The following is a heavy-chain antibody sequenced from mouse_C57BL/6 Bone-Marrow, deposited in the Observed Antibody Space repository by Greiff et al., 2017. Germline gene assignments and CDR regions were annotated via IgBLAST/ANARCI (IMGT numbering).Heavy chain of an antibody. CDR2: IYPRSGNT. CDR3: AREGNGAWFAY. CDR1: GYTFTSYG. J-gene: IGHJ3*01. V-gene: IGHV1-81*01. Sequence: QVQLQQSGAELARPGASVKLSCKASGYTFTSYGISWVKQRTGQGLEWIGEIYPRSGNTYYNEKFKGKATLTADKSSSTAYMELRSLTSEDSAVYFGAREGNGAWFAYWGQGTLVTVSA.